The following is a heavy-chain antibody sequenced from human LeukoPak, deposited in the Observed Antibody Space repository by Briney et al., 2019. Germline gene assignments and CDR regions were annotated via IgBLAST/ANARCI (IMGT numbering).Heavy chain of an antibody. CDR1: GGSISSYY. D-gene: IGHD2-15*01. V-gene: IGHV4-59*01. CDR3: ARDFPPAR. CDR2: IYYSGST. Sequence: SSETLSLTCTVSGGSISSYYWSWIRQPPGKGLEWIGYIYYSGSTNYNPSLKSRVTISVDTSKNQFSLKLSSVTAADTAVYYCARDFPPARWGQGTLVTVSS. J-gene: IGHJ4*02.